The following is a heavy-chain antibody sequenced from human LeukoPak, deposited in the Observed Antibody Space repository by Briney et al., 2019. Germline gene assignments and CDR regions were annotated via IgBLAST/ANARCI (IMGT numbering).Heavy chain of an antibody. D-gene: IGHD1-1*01. Sequence: PGGSLRLSCAASGFTFSSYGMHWVRQAPGKGLEWVAFIRYDGSNKYYADSVKGRFTIPRDNSKNTLYLQMNSLRAEDTAVYYCAKGRATGTEGDAFDIWGQGTMVTVSS. V-gene: IGHV3-30*02. J-gene: IGHJ3*02. CDR2: IRYDGSNK. CDR3: AKGRATGTEGDAFDI. CDR1: GFTFSSYG.